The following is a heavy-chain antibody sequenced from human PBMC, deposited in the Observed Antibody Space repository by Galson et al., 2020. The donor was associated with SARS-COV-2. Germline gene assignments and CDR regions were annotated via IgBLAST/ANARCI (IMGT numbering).Heavy chain of an antibody. Sequence: SGPTLVKPTQTLTLTCTFSGFSLSTSGVCVSWIRQPPGKALEWLALTDWDDDQYYSTSLKTRLTISKDTSKNQVVLTMTNMDPVDTATYYCERTYYYDTSAPVFDYWGQGTLVTVSS. CDR2: TDWDDDQ. J-gene: IGHJ4*01. CDR3: ERTYYYDTSAPVFDY. V-gene: IGHV2-70*01. CDR1: GFSLSTSGVC. D-gene: IGHD3-22*01.